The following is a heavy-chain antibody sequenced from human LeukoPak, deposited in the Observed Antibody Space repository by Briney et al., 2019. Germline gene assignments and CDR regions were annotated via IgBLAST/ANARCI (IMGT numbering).Heavy chain of an antibody. CDR3: ARDTREDFGVVYYFDY. J-gene: IGHJ4*02. V-gene: IGHV1-2*02. D-gene: IGHD3-3*01. CDR1: GYTFTVYY. CDR2: INPNSGGT. Sequence: ASVNVSCKASGYTFTVYYMHWVRQAPGQGLEWMGWINPNSGGTNYAQKFQGRVTMTRDTSISTAYMELSRLRSDDTAVYYCARDTREDFGVVYYFDYWGQGTLVTVSS.